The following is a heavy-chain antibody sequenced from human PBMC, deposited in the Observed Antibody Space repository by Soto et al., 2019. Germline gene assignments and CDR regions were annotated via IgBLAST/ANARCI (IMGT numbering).Heavy chain of an antibody. D-gene: IGHD4-17*01. Sequence: SETLSLTCAVYGGSFSGYYWSWIRQPPGKGLEWIGEINHSGSTNYNPSLKSRVTISVDTSKNQFSLKLSSVTAADTAVYYCARGSTVIYFDYWGQGTLVTVSS. CDR2: INHSGST. CDR3: ARGSTVIYFDY. J-gene: IGHJ4*02. V-gene: IGHV4-34*01. CDR1: GGSFSGYY.